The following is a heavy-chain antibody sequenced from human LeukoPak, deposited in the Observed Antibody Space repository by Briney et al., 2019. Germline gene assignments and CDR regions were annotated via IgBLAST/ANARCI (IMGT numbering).Heavy chain of an antibody. V-gene: IGHV4-4*09. J-gene: IGHJ6*03. CDR3: ARGLRDEERYYKYYYMDV. Sequence: PSETLSLTCTISGGSISGYFGTWIRQASGKGLEWIGYIHTIETKYNPSLPSRVRMSIYTSKNQFSLNLRSVTAADTAVYYCARGLRDEERYYKYYYMDVWGKGTTVTVSS. CDR1: GGSISGYF. CDR2: IHTIET. D-gene: IGHD3-22*01.